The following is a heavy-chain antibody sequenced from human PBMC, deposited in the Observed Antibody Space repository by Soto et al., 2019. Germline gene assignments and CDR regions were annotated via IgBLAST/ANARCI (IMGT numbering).Heavy chain of an antibody. D-gene: IGHD2-8*01. J-gene: IGHJ6*03. CDR2: ISGSGGST. Sequence: PGGSLRLSCSASGFTFSSYAMSWVRQAPGKGLEWVSAISGSGGSTYYADSVKGRFTISRDNSKNTLYLQMNSLRAEDTAVYYCATKTFNGLMVYATDPKYYMDVWGKGTTVTVSS. V-gene: IGHV3-23*01. CDR1: GFTFSSYA. CDR3: ATKTFNGLMVYATDPKYYMDV.